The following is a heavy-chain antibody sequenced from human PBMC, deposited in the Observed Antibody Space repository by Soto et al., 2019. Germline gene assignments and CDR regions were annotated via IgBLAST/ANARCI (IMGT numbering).Heavy chain of an antibody. D-gene: IGHD3-16*01. CDR1: AFSLSNARKG. CDR3: ARILIWLLESSFVYYYYMDV. J-gene: IGHJ6*03. Sequence: SGPTLVNPTETLTLTCTVSAFSLSNARKGVRWIRQPPGKALEWLAHIFSNDEKSYSTSLHISLTTSSYTSNTQVVLTMTNMDPLDTATYYCARILIWLLESSFVYYYYMDVWVKGTTVTVSS. V-gene: IGHV2-26*01. CDR2: IFSNDEK.